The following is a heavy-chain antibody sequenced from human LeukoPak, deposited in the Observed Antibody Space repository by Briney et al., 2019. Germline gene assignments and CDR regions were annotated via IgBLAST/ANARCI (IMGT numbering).Heavy chain of an antibody. J-gene: IGHJ6*04. CDR1: GFIVSINY. V-gene: IGHV3-53*01. Sequence: GGSLTLSCAASGFIVSINYMICLRHAPGKALECVSVDSVKGRFTISRDNSKNTLYLQMNSLRAEDTAVYYCARVLYILRYFDYWGKGTTVTISS. CDR3: ARVLYILRYFDY. D-gene: IGHD3-9*01.